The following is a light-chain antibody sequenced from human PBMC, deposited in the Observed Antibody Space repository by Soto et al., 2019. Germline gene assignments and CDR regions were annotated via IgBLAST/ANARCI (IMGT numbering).Light chain of an antibody. CDR1: QSISNF. V-gene: IGKV1-39*01. CDR3: QQYYNSVLT. J-gene: IGKJ4*01. CDR2: AAS. Sequence: DIQTTLSPASLSASLRDRVTITWRSSQSISNFLNWVQHKPGNAPKVLISAASTLQSGVPPRFSGSESGTDFTLTISSLQPEDSASYYCQQYYNSVLTVGGGTKVDI.